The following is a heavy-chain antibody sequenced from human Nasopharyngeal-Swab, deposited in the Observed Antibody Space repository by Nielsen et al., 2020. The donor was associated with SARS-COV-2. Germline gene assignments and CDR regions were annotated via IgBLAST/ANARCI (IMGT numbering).Heavy chain of an antibody. J-gene: IGHJ3*02. V-gene: IGHV3-23*01. CDR2: ISFDGST. Sequence: WIRQPPGKGLEWVSVISFDGSTYYGDSVKGRSTISRDDSRNTVYLHLNTLRAEDTAVYYCAKDQLWFEELSPNAFDIWGQGTMVTVSS. CDR3: AKDQLWFEELSPNAFDI. D-gene: IGHD3-10*01.